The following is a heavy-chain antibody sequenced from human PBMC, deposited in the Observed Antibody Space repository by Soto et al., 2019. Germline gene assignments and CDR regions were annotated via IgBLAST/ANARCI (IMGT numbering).Heavy chain of an antibody. CDR2: ISAYNGNT. CDR3: AGGNCSSTSCYRDYYYYYGMDV. D-gene: IGHD2-2*02. CDR1: GYTFTSYG. Sequence: QVQLVQSGAEVKKPGASVKVSCKASGYTFTSYGISWVRQAPGQGLEWMGWISAYNGNTNYAQKLQGRVTMTTDTATSTAYMKLRSLRSDDTAVYYWAGGNCSSTSCYRDYYYYYGMDVWGQGTKVTVSS. J-gene: IGHJ6*02. V-gene: IGHV1-18*04.